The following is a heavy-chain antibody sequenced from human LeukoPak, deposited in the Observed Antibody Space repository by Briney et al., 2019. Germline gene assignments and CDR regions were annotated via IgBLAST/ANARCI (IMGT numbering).Heavy chain of an antibody. Sequence: GGSLRLSCAASGFTVSSNYMSWVRQAPGKGLEWVSVIFSGGGTYYADSVKGRFTISRDSSRNTLYLQMNILRAEDAAVYFCARDSYYESSGYYLSDYWGQGTLVTVSS. J-gene: IGHJ4*02. V-gene: IGHV3-53*01. CDR2: IFSGGGT. CDR1: GFTVSSNY. D-gene: IGHD3-22*01. CDR3: ARDSYYESSGYYLSDY.